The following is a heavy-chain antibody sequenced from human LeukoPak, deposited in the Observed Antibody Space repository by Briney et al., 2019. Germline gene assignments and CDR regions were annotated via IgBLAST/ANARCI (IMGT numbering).Heavy chain of an antibody. CDR3: ARDRRKSLYGSGSPYNWFDP. CDR2: IYYSGST. CDR1: GVSFSGYY. J-gene: IGHJ5*02. D-gene: IGHD3-10*01. Sequence: SETLSLTCAVYGVSFSGYYWSWIRQPPGKGLEWIGYIYYSGSTNYNPSLKSRVTISVDTSKNQFSLKLSSVTAADTAVYYCARDRRKSLYGSGSPYNWFDPWGQGTLVTVSS. V-gene: IGHV4-59*01.